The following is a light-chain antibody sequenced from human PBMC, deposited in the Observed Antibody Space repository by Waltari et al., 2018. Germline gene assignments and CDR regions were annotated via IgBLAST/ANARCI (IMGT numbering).Light chain of an antibody. CDR2: GAS. J-gene: IGKJ5*01. CDR3: LQHDSYPIT. CDR1: QGIRNY. Sequence: DIQMTQSPSAMSASVGDRVTITCRASQGIRNYLAWFQQKPGKVPKRLIYGASSLQSGVPSRFSGTGSGTEFTLTISSLQPEDFATYYCLQHDSYPITCGQGTRLDIK. V-gene: IGKV1-17*03.